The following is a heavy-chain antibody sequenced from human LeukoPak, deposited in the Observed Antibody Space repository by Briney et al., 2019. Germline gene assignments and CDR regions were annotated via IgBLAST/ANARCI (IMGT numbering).Heavy chain of an antibody. D-gene: IGHD4-23*01. J-gene: IGHJ4*02. CDR2: ISSSGLYI. CDR1: GLAISGYW. Sequence: PGGSLRLSCAASGLAISGYWMHWVRQAPGKGLEWVSSISSSGLYIYYADSVKGRFTISRDNAKNSLYLQMNSLRAEDTAVYYCASIYGGNSNIDYWGQGTLVAVSS. CDR3: ASIYGGNSNIDY. V-gene: IGHV3-21*01.